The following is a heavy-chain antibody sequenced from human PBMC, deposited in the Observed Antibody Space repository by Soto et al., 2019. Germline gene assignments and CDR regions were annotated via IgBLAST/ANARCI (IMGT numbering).Heavy chain of an antibody. Sequence: EVQLLESGGGLVQPGGSLRLSCAAADSTFDSHAMSWVRRAPGKGLEWVSSITGGGDITYYADSGKGRFTISRDNFKKSLYLQMHSLGGKDTAVYYCARASIGDTCYYRIDYWGQGTLVTVSS. CDR3: ARASIGDTCYYRIDY. J-gene: IGHJ4*02. V-gene: IGHV3-23*01. D-gene: IGHD2-15*01. CDR2: ITGGGDIT. CDR1: DSTFDSHA.